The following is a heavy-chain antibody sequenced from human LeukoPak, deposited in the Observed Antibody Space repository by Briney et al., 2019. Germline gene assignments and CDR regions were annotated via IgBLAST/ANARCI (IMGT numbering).Heavy chain of an antibody. CDR1: GGTFSSYA. J-gene: IGHJ4*02. CDR3: ARGTRFVDTAMVH. Sequence: GASVKVSCKASGGTFSSYAISWVRQAPGQGLEWMGRIIPILGIANYAQKFQGRVTITADKSTSTAYMELSSLRSEDTAVYYCARGTRFVDTAMVHWGQGTLVTVSS. D-gene: IGHD5-18*01. V-gene: IGHV1-69*04. CDR2: IIPILGIA.